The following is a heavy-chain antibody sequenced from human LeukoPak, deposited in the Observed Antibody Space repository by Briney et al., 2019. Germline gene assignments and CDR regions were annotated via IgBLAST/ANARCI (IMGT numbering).Heavy chain of an antibody. J-gene: IGHJ6*03. CDR3: ARVYDFWSGYWNYYYYYYMDV. CDR2: ISSSSSYI. D-gene: IGHD3-3*01. CDR1: GFTFSSYS. Sequence: GGSLSLSCAASGFTFSSYSMNWVRQAPGKGLEWVSSISSSSSYIYYADSVNGRFTISRDNAKNSLYLQMNSLRAEDTAVYYCARVYDFWSGYWNYYYYYYMDVWGKGTTVTVSS. V-gene: IGHV3-21*01.